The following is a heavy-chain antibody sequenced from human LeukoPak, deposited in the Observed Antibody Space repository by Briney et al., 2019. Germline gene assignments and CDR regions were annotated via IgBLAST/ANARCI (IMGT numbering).Heavy chain of an antibody. CDR3: AKCPVYYYGLDV. Sequence: GGSLRLSCAASGFTFSSYAMHWVRQAPGKGLEWVAVISYDGSNKYYADSVKGRFTISRDNSKNTAFLQMNSLRAEDTAVYYCAKCPVYYYGLDVWGQGTTVTVSS. CDR2: ISYDGSNK. V-gene: IGHV3-30-3*02. J-gene: IGHJ6*02. CDR1: GFTFSSYA.